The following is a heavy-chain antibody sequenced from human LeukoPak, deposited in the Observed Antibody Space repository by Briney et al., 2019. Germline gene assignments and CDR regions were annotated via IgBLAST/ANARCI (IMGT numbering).Heavy chain of an antibody. CDR3: VRYVAAAGTRAFDI. D-gene: IGHD6-13*01. CDR2: IIPIFGTA. J-gene: IGHJ3*02. V-gene: IGHV1-69*13. Sequence: GASVKVSCKASGGTFSSYAISWVRQAPGQGLEWMGGIIPIFGTANYAQKFQGRVTITADESTSTAYMELSSLRSEDTAVYYCVRYVAAAGTRAFDIWGQGTMVTVSS. CDR1: GGTFSSYA.